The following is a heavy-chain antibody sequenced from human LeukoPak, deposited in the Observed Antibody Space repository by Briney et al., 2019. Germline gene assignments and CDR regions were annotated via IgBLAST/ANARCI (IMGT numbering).Heavy chain of an antibody. CDR3: ARQKRGLRFLEWSNY. D-gene: IGHD3-3*01. V-gene: IGHV4-38-2*02. J-gene: IGHJ4*02. CDR1: DYSISSGYY. Sequence: PSETLSLTCTVSDYSISSGYYWGWIRPPPGKGLEWIGSIYHSGSTYNNPSLKSRVTISLDTSKNQFSLKLSSVTAADTAVYYCARQKRGLRFLEWSNYWGQGTLVTVSS. CDR2: IYHSGST.